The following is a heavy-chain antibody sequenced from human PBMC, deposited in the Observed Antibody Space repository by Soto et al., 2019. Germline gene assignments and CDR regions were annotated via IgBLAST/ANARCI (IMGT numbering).Heavy chain of an antibody. CDR3: AKNQERELPRVIDF. V-gene: IGHV3-23*01. CDR1: GLTFSNYA. D-gene: IGHD1-7*01. J-gene: IGHJ4*02. CDR2: TSGSSSTT. Sequence: EVRLLESGGGLVKPGGYLRLSCATSGLTFSNYAMSWVRQAPGGGLEWVSSTSGSSSTTYYADSVRGRFTISRDRSKNTLYLQMSSLRAEDTALYYCAKNQERELPRVIDFWGQGTLVTVSS.